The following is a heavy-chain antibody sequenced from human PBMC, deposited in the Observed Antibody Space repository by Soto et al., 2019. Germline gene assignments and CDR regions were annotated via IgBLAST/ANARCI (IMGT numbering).Heavy chain of an antibody. D-gene: IGHD3-9*01. CDR1: GYTFTSYG. CDR2: ISAYNGNT. CDR3: ARDYDILTGSNWFDP. Sequence: AASVKVSCKASGYTFTSYGISWVRQAPGQGLEWMGWISAYNGNTNYAQKLQGRVTMTTDTSTSTAYMELRSLRSDDTAVYYCARDYDILTGSNWFDPWGQGTLVTVSS. V-gene: IGHV1-18*01. J-gene: IGHJ5*02.